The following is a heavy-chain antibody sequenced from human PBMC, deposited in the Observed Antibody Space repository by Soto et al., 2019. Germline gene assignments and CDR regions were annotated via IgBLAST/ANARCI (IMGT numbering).Heavy chain of an antibody. J-gene: IGHJ6*02. CDR3: ARALPAATYYYYGMDV. Sequence: ASVKVSCKASGGTFSSYTISWVRQAPGQGLEWMGRIIPILGIANYAQKFQGRVTITADKSTSTAYMELSSLRSEDTAVYYCARALPAATYYYYGMDVWGQGTTVTVSS. D-gene: IGHD2-2*01. CDR1: GGTFSSYT. CDR2: IIPILGIA. V-gene: IGHV1-69*02.